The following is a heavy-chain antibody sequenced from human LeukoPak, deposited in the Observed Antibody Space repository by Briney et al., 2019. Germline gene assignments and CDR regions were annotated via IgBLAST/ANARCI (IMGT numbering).Heavy chain of an antibody. J-gene: IGHJ3*02. CDR1: GFTFSSYS. V-gene: IGHV3-21*01. Sequence: GGSLRLSCAASGFTFSSYSMNWVRQAPGKGLEWVSSISSSSSYIYYADSVKGRFTISRDNAQNSLYLQMNSLRAEDTAVYYCARKLPGDAFDIWGQGTMVTVSS. CDR3: ARKLPGDAFDI. CDR2: ISSSSSYI. D-gene: IGHD6-6*01.